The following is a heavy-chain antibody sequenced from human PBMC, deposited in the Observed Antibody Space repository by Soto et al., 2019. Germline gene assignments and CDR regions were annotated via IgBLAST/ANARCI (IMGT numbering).Heavy chain of an antibody. J-gene: IGHJ5*01. CDR1: GDSVSSNSAA. CDR3: ARAYCSGGSCGAWRGLFDS. V-gene: IGHV6-1*01. Sequence: SQTLSLTCAISGDSVSSNSAAWNWISQSPSRGLEWLGRTYYRSKWYNDYAVSVKSRITINPDTSKNQFSLQLNSVTPEDTAVYYCARAYCSGGSCGAWRGLFDSWGQGTLVTVSS. CDR2: TYYRSKWYN. D-gene: IGHD2-15*01.